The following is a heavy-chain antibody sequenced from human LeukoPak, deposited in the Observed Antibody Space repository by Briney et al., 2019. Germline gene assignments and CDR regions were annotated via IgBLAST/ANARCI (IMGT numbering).Heavy chain of an antibody. CDR1: GFTFSSYA. D-gene: IGHD4-23*01. V-gene: IGHV3-30-3*01. CDR3: ARDQIEVVTYYYYYGMDV. CDR2: ISYDGSNK. Sequence: GGSLRLSCAASGFTFSSYAMHWVRQAPGKGLEWVAVISYDGSNKYYADSVKGRFTISRDNSKNTLYLQMNSLRAEDTAVYYCARDQIEVVTYYYYYGMDVWGQGTTVTVSS. J-gene: IGHJ6*02.